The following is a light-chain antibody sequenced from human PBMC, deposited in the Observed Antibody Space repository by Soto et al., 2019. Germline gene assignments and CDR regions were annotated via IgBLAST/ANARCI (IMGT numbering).Light chain of an antibody. CDR3: QSYDSSLSGWV. J-gene: IGLJ3*02. CDR1: SSNIGAGYD. V-gene: IGLV1-40*01. CDR2: VNS. Sequence: QSVLTQPPSVSGAPGQRVTISCTGSSSNIGAGYDVHWYQQFPGTAPKLLIYVNSNRPSGVPDRFSGSKSGTSASLAITGLQAEDEADYYCQSYDSSLSGWVFGGGTQLTVL.